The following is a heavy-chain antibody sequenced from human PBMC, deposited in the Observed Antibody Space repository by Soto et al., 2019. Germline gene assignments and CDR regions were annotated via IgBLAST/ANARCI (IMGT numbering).Heavy chain of an antibody. CDR1: GVSVNSGSFY. CDR2: GSYSGTT. J-gene: IGHJ4*02. CDR3: ARGATVTQFDY. V-gene: IGHV4-61*01. D-gene: IGHD4-17*01. Sequence: SETLSLTCTVSGVSVNSGSFYWARIRQPPGKGLEWIGFGSYSGTTNYKPSLKSRVTISVDTSRSQISLKVTSLTAADTAVYYCARGATVTQFDYWGPGTLVTVSS.